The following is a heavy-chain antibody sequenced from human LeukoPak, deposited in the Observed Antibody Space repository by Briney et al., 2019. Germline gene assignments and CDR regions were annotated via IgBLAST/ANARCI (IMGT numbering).Heavy chain of an antibody. Sequence: SVKVSCKASGGTFSSYAISWVRQAPGQGLEWMGGIIPIFGTANYAQKFQGRVTITTDESTSTAYMELSSLRSEDTAVYYCARDLVAAAGSHSDYWGQGTLVTVSS. CDR2: IIPIFGTA. CDR3: ARDLVAAAGSHSDY. J-gene: IGHJ4*02. D-gene: IGHD6-13*01. V-gene: IGHV1-69*05. CDR1: GGTFSSYA.